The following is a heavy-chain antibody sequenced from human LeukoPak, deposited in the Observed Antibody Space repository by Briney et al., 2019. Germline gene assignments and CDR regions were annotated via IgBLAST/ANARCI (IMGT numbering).Heavy chain of an antibody. V-gene: IGHV3-21*01. CDR3: ARNRGPFSSSGYFDY. D-gene: IGHD6-13*01. Sequence: GGSLRLSCAASGFSISRYSMNWVRQAPGKGLEWVSSISSSSSYIYYADSVKGRFTISRDNAKNSLYLQMNSLRAEDTAVYYCARNRGPFSSSGYFDYWGQGTLVTVSS. J-gene: IGHJ4*02. CDR2: ISSSSSYI. CDR1: GFSISRYS.